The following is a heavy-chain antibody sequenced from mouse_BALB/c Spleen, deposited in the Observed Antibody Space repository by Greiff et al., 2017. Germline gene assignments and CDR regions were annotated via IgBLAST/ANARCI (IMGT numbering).Heavy chain of an antibody. CDR2: IDPFNGGT. CDR1: GYSFTSYY. Sequence: VQLKQSGPELMKPGASVKISCKASGYSFTSYYMHWVKQSHGKSLEWIGYIDPFNGGTSYNQKFKGKATLTVDKSSSTAYMHLSSLTSEDSAVYYCANYGPAWFAYWGQGTLVTVSA. D-gene: IGHD1-2*01. CDR3: ANYGPAWFAY. V-gene: IGHV1S135*01. J-gene: IGHJ3*01.